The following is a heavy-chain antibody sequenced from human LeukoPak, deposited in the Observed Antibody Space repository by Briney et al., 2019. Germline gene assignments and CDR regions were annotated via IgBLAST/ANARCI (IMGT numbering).Heavy chain of an antibody. Sequence: ASVKVSCKASGYTFTSYGICWVRQAPGQGLEWMGWISAYNGNTNYAQKLQGRVTMTTDTSTSTAYMELRSLRSDDTAVYYCARDHWGTTGTTVDYWGQGTLVTVSS. CDR3: ARDHWGTTGTTVDY. CDR1: GYTFTSYG. V-gene: IGHV1-18*01. CDR2: ISAYNGNT. J-gene: IGHJ4*02. D-gene: IGHD1-1*01.